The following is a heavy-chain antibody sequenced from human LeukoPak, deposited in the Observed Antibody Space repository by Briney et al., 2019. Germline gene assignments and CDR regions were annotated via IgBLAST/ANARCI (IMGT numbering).Heavy chain of an antibody. CDR2: ISSSSSYI. Sequence: TGGSLRLSCAASGFTFSSYSMNWVRQAPGKGLEWVSSISSSSSYIYYADSVKGRFTISRDNAKNSLYLQMNSLRAEDTAVYYRARNYDSSGYPFDYWGQGTLVTVSS. J-gene: IGHJ4*02. D-gene: IGHD3-22*01. CDR3: ARNYDSSGYPFDY. V-gene: IGHV3-21*01. CDR1: GFTFSSYS.